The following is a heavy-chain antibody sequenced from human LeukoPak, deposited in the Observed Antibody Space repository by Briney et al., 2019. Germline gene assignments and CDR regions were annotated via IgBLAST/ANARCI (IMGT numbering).Heavy chain of an antibody. D-gene: IGHD5-18*01. J-gene: IGHJ5*02. CDR1: GFTVSSNY. Sequence: GGSLRLSCAASGFTVSSNYMSWVRQAPGKGLEWVSVIYSGGSTYYADSVKGRFTISRDNSKNTLYLQMNSLRAEDTAVYYCAKVVRGYSSDWFDPWGQETLVTVSS. CDR3: AKVVRGYSSDWFDP. CDR2: IYSGGST. V-gene: IGHV3-66*01.